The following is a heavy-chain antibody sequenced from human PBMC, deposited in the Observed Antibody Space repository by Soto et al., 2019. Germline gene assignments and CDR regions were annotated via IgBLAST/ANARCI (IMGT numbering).Heavy chain of an antibody. CDR1: GFTFSSYA. V-gene: IGHV3-23*01. CDR2: ISGSGGST. Sequence: EVQLLETGGGLVQPGGSLRLSCAASGFTFSSYAMSWVRQAPGKGLEWVSAISGSGGSTYYADSVKGRFTISRVNSKNTLYLQMNSLRAEDTAVYYCANRGDTAMVSYAFDIWGQGTMVTVSS. CDR3: ANRGDTAMVSYAFDI. D-gene: IGHD5-18*01. J-gene: IGHJ3*02.